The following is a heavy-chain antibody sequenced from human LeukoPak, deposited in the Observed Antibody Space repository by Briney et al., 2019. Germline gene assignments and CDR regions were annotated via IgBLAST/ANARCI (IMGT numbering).Heavy chain of an antibody. CDR3: ARDRKYCSSTSCYKGWFDP. CDR1: GGTFSSYA. J-gene: IGHJ5*02. V-gene: IGHV1-18*01. Sequence: ASVKVSCKASGGTFSSYAISWVRQAPGQGLEWMGWISAYNGNTNYAQKLQGRVTMTTDTSTSTAYMELRSLRSDDTAVYYCARDRKYCSSTSCYKGWFDPWGQGTLVTVSS. CDR2: ISAYNGNT. D-gene: IGHD2-2*02.